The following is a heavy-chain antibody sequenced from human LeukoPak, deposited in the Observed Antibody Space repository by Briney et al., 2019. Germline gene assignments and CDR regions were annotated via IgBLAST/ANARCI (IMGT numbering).Heavy chain of an antibody. CDR2: IYHSGST. J-gene: IGHJ3*02. V-gene: IGHV4-30-4*01. CDR3: ASRYSSGRLTFNI. D-gene: IGHD6-19*01. Sequence: SETLSLTCTVSGGSISSGDYYWSWIRQPPGKGLEWIGYIYHSGSTYYNPSLKSRVTISVDTSKNQFSLKLSSVTAADTAVYYCASRYSSGRLTFNIWGQGTMVTVSS. CDR1: GGSISSGDYY.